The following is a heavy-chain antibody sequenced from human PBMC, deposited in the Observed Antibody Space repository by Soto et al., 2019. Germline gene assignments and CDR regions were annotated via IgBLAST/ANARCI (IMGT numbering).Heavy chain of an antibody. CDR1: GGSISSGGYY. D-gene: IGHD3-3*01. Sequence: PSETLSLTCTVSGGSISSGGYYWSWIRQHPGKGLEWIGYIYYSGSTYYNPSLKSRVNLSVDMSKNQFSLKLSSVTAADTAVYYCARGVLEWLLRDSYYYYMDVWGKGTTVTVSS. CDR2: IYYSGST. CDR3: ARGVLEWLLRDSYYYYMDV. V-gene: IGHV4-31*03. J-gene: IGHJ6*03.